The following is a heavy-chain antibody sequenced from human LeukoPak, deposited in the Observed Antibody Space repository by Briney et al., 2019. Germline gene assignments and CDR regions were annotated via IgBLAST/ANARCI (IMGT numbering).Heavy chain of an antibody. CDR1: GGSLSDSY. D-gene: IGHD1-14*01. CDR3: AAVPVRAPRPPDY. CDR2: IYYSGST. Sequence: SETLSLTCAVSGGSLSDSYWSWIRQPPGKGLEWIGYIYYSGSTNYNPSLKSRVTISVDTSKNQFSLKLSSVTAADTAVYYCAAVPVRAPRPPDYWGQGTLVTVSS. J-gene: IGHJ4*02. V-gene: IGHV4-59*01.